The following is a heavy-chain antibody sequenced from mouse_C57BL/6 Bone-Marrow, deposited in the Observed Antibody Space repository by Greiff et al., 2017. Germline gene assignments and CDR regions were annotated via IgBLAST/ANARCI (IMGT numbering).Heavy chain of an antibody. CDR2: ISDGGSYT. J-gene: IGHJ1*03. V-gene: IGHV5-4*03. CDR3: AKGGVVRASRYLDV. Sequence: DVKLVESGGGLVKPGGSLKLSCAASGFTFSSYAMSWVRQTPEKRLEWVATISDGGSYTYYPDNVKGRFTISRDNAKNNLYLQMSHLKSEDPAMXDCAKGGVVRASRYLDVWGKGTTVTVSS. D-gene: IGHD1-3*01. CDR1: GFTFSSYA.